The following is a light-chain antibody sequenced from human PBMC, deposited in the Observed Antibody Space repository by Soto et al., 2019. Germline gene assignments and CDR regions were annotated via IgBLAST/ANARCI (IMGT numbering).Light chain of an antibody. CDR1: QGISSY. CDR3: QQYDSLPLT. J-gene: IGKJ4*01. CDR2: AAS. Sequence: AIRMTQSPSSLSASTGDRVTITCRASQGISSYLAWYQQKPGKAPKLLIYAASTLQSGVPSRFSGSGSGTDFTLTISCLQSEDFATYYCQQYDSLPLTFGGGTKVDIK. V-gene: IGKV1-8*01.